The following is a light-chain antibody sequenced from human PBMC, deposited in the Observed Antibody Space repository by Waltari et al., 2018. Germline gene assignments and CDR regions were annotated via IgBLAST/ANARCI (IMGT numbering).Light chain of an antibody. J-gene: IGKJ5*01. CDR1: RDIDSY. V-gene: IGKV1-39*01. CDR2: DAS. Sequence: DIQMTQSPSSLSTSLGDRVTITYRASRDIDSYLNWYQKKPGKSPKLLIYDASPLRRGVPLKLRRGGSGIDFTLPISGLQPGDLAPYICSQSYRTSLPLGQGKRLESK. CDR3: SQSYRTSLP.